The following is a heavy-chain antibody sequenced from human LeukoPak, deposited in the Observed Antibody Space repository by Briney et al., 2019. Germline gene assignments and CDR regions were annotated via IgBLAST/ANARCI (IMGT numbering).Heavy chain of an antibody. J-gene: IGHJ6*03. Sequence: SETLSLTCAVSGYSISSVYYWSWIRQPPGKGLEWIGYIYSSVSTNYNPSLKGRVTISVDTSKNQFSLKLSSVTAADTAVYYCARGLVVVAATPYYYYYMDVWGKGTTVTVSS. CDR3: ARGLVVVAATPYYYYYMDV. V-gene: IGHV4-61*01. CDR2: IYSSVST. CDR1: GYSISSVYY. D-gene: IGHD2-15*01.